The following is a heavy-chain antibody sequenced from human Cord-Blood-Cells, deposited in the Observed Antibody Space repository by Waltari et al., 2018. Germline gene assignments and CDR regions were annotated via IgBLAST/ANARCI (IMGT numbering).Heavy chain of an antibody. CDR3: ARSSPTKGSGYYTGDY. D-gene: IGHD3-3*01. CDR2: IYYSGST. Sequence: QVQLQESGPGLVKPSETLSLTCTVSGGSISSHYWRWIPRPPGKGLEWIGYIYYSGSTNYNPSLKSRVTISVDTSKNQFSLKLSSVTAADTAVYYCARSSPTKGSGYYTGDYWGQGTLVTVSS. J-gene: IGHJ4*02. CDR1: GGSISSHY. V-gene: IGHV4-59*11.